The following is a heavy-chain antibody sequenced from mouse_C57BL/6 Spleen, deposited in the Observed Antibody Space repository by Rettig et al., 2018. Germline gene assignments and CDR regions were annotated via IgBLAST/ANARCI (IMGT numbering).Heavy chain of an antibody. Sequence: EWVATISDGGSYTYYPDNVKGRFTISRDNAKNNLYLQMSHLKSEDTAMYYCAREHYYGSSSSFAYWGQGTLVTVSA. CDR3: AREHYYGSSSSFAY. CDR2: ISDGGSYT. V-gene: IGHV5-4*01. J-gene: IGHJ3*01. D-gene: IGHD1-1*01.